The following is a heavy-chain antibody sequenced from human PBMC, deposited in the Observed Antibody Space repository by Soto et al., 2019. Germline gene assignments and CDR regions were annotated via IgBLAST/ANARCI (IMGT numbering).Heavy chain of an antibody. J-gene: IGHJ4*02. CDR1: NGSISTYY. V-gene: IGHV4-59*01. CDR3: ARSRSTRQPFDY. Sequence: PSETLSLTCTVSNGSISTYYWSWIRQPPGRSLEWIGHIYYTGSPTYNPSLKSRVTISESTSKKTVSLKLNSVTAEDTAVYYCARSRSTRQPFDYWGRGTLVTVSS. D-gene: IGHD5-12*01. CDR2: IYYTGSP.